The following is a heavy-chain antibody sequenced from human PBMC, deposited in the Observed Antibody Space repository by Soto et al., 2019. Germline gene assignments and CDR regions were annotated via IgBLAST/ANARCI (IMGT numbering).Heavy chain of an antibody. J-gene: IGHJ6*02. V-gene: IGHV4-39*01. D-gene: IGHD6-13*01. Sequence: QLQLQESGPGLVKPSETLSLTCTVSGGSISSSSYYWGWIRQPPGKGLEWIGRIYYSGSTYYNPSLKSRVTRSVDTSMNQSSLKLTSVTAADTAVYYCARHFPIRAGGYYYYGMDVWGQGTTVTVSS. CDR3: ARHFPIRAGGYYYYGMDV. CDR2: IYYSGST. CDR1: GGSISSSSYY.